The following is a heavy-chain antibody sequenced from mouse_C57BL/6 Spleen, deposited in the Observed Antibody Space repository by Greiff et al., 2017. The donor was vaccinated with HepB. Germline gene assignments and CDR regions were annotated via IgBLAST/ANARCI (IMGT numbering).Heavy chain of an antibody. CDR3: ARSPAQATYYAMDY. D-gene: IGHD3-2*02. J-gene: IGHJ4*01. CDR1: GYTFTSYW. CDR2: IHPNSGST. V-gene: IGHV1-64*01. Sequence: QVQLQQPGAELVKPGASVKLSCKASGYTFTSYWMHWVKQRPGQGLEWIGMIHPNSGSTNYNEKFKSKATLTVDKSSSTAYMQLSSLTSEDSAVYYCARSPAQATYYAMDYWGQGTSVTVSS.